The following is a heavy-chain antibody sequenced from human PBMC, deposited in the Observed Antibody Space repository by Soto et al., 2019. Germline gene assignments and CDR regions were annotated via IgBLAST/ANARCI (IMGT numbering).Heavy chain of an antibody. V-gene: IGHV3-15*01. CDR3: TTGRSTIFGVVIKDYYYYMDV. D-gene: IGHD3-3*01. J-gene: IGHJ6*03. CDR1: GFTFSNAW. Sequence: GRSLRLSCAASGFTFSNAWMSWVRQAPGKGLEWVGRIKSKTDGGTTDYAAPVKGRFTISRDDSKNTLYLQMNSLKTEDTAVYYCTTGRSTIFGVVIKDYYYYMDVWGKGTTVTVSS. CDR2: IKSKTDGGTT.